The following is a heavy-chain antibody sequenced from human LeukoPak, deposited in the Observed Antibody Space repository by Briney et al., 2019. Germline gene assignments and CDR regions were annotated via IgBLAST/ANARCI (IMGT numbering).Heavy chain of an antibody. D-gene: IGHD1-26*01. CDR1: GFTFGTYA. J-gene: IGHJ5*02. V-gene: IGHV3-30*18. CDR3: AKGLATTTSYGNWFAP. CDR2: ISSDGSNE. Sequence: GRPLRLSCGASGFTFGTYAMHWVRQTPDKGLEWVAFISSDGSNENYADSVKGRITISRDNSKNTLYLRMNNLTPEDTGVYYCAKGLATTTSYGNWFAPWGQGTLVTVSS.